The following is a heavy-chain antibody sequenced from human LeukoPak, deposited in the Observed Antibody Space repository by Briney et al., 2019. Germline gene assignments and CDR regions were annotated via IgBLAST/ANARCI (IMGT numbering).Heavy chain of an antibody. D-gene: IGHD3-22*01. Sequence: GGSLRLSCAASGFTFSGSAMHWVRQASGKGLEWVGRIRSKANSYATAYAASVKGRFTISRDDSKNTAYLQMNSLKTEDTAVYYRTRPHYDSSGYYYAFDYWGQGTLVTVSS. CDR1: GFTFSGSA. V-gene: IGHV3-73*01. CDR3: TRPHYDSSGYYYAFDY. CDR2: IRSKANSYAT. J-gene: IGHJ4*02.